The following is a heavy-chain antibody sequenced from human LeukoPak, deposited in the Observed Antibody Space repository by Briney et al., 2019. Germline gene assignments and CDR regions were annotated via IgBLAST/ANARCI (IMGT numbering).Heavy chain of an antibody. CDR2: IRYDGSNK. D-gene: IGHD3-22*01. CDR3: VYYDSSGYYGYPGAFDY. J-gene: IGHJ4*02. CDR1: GFTFSNYG. V-gene: IGHV3-30*02. Sequence: GGSLRLSCEASGFTFSNYGMHWVRQAPGKGLEWVAVIRYDGSNKHYVDSVKGRFTISRDNTRNTPYLQMNSLRAEDTAVYYCVYYDSSGYYGYPGAFDYWGQGTLVTVSS.